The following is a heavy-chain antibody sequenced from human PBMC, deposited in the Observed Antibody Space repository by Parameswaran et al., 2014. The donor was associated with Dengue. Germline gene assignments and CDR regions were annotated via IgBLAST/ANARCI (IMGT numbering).Heavy chain of an antibody. J-gene: IGHJ6*02. V-gene: IGHV4-30-2*04. CDR2: IYHSGST. Sequence: VRQAPGKGLEWIGYIYHSGSTYYNPSLKSRVTMSVDTSKNQFSLKLSSVTAADTAVYYCARDRKGIVGAIRRGMDVWGQGTTVTVSS. D-gene: IGHD1-26*01. CDR3: ARDRKGIVGAIRRGMDV.